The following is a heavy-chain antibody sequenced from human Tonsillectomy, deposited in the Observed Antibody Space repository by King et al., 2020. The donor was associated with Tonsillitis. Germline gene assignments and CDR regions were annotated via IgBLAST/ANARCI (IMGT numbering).Heavy chain of an antibody. V-gene: IGHV1-18*01. Sequence: VQLVESGAEVKKPGASVKVSCKASGYTFTSYGISWVRQAPGQGLEWMGWISAYNGNTNYAQKLQGRVTMTTDTSTSTAYMELRSLRSDDTAVYYCARASPLMVRGNTSYYYYYYYMDVWGKGTTVTVSS. J-gene: IGHJ6*03. CDR3: ARASPLMVRGNTSYYYYYYYMDV. CDR2: ISAYNGNT. D-gene: IGHD3-10*01. CDR1: GYTFTSYG.